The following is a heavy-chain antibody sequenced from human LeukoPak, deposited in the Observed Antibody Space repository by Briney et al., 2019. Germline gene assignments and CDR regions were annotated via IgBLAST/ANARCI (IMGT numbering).Heavy chain of an antibody. V-gene: IGHV4-4*02. CDR3: AIKPPSGWSGTGWLDP. D-gene: IGHD3-10*01. J-gene: IGHJ5*02. Sequence: SGTLSLTCSVSGGSISNNNWWSWVRQSPGKGLEWIGNIYHSGTTHYNPSLKSRATISVDKSKNQFSLKLNSVTAADTAVYYCAIKPPSGWSGTGWLDPWGQGTLVTVSS. CDR1: GGSISNNNW. CDR2: IYHSGTT.